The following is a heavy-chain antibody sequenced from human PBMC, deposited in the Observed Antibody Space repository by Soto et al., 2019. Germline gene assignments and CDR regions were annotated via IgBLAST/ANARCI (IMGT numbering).Heavy chain of an antibody. Sequence: PGESLKISCKGSGYSFTSYWIGWMRQMPGKGLEWMGIIYPGDSDTRYSPSFQGQVTISADKSISTAYLQWSSLKASDTAMYYCARELSSSSHYYYYGMDVWGQGTTVTVSS. CDR2: IYPGDSDT. D-gene: IGHD6-6*01. J-gene: IGHJ6*02. V-gene: IGHV5-51*01. CDR1: GYSFTSYW. CDR3: ARELSSSSHYYYYGMDV.